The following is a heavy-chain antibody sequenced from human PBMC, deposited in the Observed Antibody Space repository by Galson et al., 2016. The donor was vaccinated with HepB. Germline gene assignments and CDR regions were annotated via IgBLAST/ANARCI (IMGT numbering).Heavy chain of an antibody. Sequence: CAISGDSVSSNTVAWNWIRQSPSRGLEWLGRTYFRSRWYNDYAGSVKGRIIISPDTPKNHFSLHLTSFTPEDTAVYYCARGRNYVKFDYWGQGTLVTVSS. CDR2: TYFRSRWYN. CDR1: GDSVSSNTVA. CDR3: ARGRNYVKFDY. D-gene: IGHD1-7*01. J-gene: IGHJ4*02. V-gene: IGHV6-1*01.